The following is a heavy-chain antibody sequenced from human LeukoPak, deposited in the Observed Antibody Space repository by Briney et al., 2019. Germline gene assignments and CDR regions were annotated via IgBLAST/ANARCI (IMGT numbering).Heavy chain of an antibody. Sequence: ASVKVSCKTSGYTFTGYYMHWVRQAPGQGLEWMGWINPNSGGTNCAQKFQGRVTMTRDTSISTAYMELSRLRSDDTAVYYCARGWSSSWPTPPNWFDPWGQGTLVTVSS. V-gene: IGHV1-2*02. J-gene: IGHJ5*02. CDR2: INPNSGGT. CDR3: ARGWSSSWPTPPNWFDP. D-gene: IGHD6-13*01. CDR1: GYTFTGYY.